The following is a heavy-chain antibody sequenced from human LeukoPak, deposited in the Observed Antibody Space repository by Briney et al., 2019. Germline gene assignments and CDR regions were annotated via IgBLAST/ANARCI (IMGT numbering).Heavy chain of an antibody. Sequence: PSETLSLTCAVYGGSFSGYYWSWVRQPPGKGLEWIGEINHSGSTNYNPSLKSRVTLSVDTSKNQSSLKLSSVTAAGTAVYYCAKFVRYYYDSSGYFGYWGQGALVTVSS. J-gene: IGHJ4*02. V-gene: IGHV4-34*01. CDR1: GGSFSGYY. D-gene: IGHD3-22*01. CDR3: AKFVRYYYDSSGYFGY. CDR2: INHSGST.